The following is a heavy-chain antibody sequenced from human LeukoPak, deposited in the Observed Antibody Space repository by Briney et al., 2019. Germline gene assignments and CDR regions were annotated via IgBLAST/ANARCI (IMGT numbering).Heavy chain of an antibody. D-gene: IGHD2-21*02. V-gene: IGHV5-51*01. CDR1: GYSFTNYW. Sequence: PGGSLRLSCKGSGYSFTNYWIGWVRQMPGKGLEWMGIIYPGDSDTRYSPSFQGQVTISADKSISTAYLQWSSLKASDTAMYYCARQFPRWCGGDCYLFDYWGQGTLVTVSS. CDR2: IYPGDSDT. CDR3: ARQFPRWCGGDCYLFDY. J-gene: IGHJ4*02.